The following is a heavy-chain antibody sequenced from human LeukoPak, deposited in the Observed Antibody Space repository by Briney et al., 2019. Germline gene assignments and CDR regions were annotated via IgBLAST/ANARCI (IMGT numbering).Heavy chain of an antibody. Sequence: SETLSLTCTVSGGSISSHYWTWIRQPPGKGLEWIGFIYYTGSTNYNPSLKSRVTISVDTSKDQFSLKLTSVTAADTAVYYCARSWGGYNYGYFDYWGQETLVTVSS. CDR3: ARSWGGYNYGYFDY. V-gene: IGHV4-59*11. CDR2: IYYTGST. CDR1: GGSISSHY. J-gene: IGHJ4*02. D-gene: IGHD5-18*01.